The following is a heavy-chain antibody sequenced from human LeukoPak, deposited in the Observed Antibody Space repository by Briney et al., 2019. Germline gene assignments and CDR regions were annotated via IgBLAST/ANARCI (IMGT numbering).Heavy chain of an antibody. CDR2: IIPIFGTA. Sequence: SVKVSCKASGGTFSSYAISWVRQAPGQGLEWMGGIIPIFGTANYAQKFQGRVTITADESTSTAYMELSSLRAEDTAVYYCARGKSVVVGATTDWGQGTLVTVSS. CDR3: ARGKSVVVGATTD. V-gene: IGHV1-69*13. D-gene: IGHD1-26*01. CDR1: GGTFSSYA. J-gene: IGHJ4*02.